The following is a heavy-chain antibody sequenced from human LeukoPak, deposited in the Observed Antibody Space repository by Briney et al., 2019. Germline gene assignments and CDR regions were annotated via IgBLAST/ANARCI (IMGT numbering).Heavy chain of an antibody. J-gene: IGHJ4*02. Sequence: ASVKVSCKASGYTFTSYYMHWVRQAPGQVLEWMGIINPSGGSTSYAQKFQGRVTMTRDMSTSTVYMELSSLGSEDTAVYYCARDVGEYCSSTNCYASHYWGQGTLVTVSS. D-gene: IGHD2-2*01. CDR3: ARDVGEYCSSTNCYASHY. V-gene: IGHV1-46*01. CDR1: GYTFTSYY. CDR2: INPSGGST.